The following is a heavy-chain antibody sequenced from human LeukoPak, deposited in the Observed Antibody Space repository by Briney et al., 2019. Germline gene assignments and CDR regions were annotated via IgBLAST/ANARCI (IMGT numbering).Heavy chain of an antibody. Sequence: GGSLRLSCAASGFTFSSYSMNWVRQAPGKGLEWVSSISSSSSYIYYADSVKGRFTISRDNSKNTLYLQMNSLRAEDTAVYYCARDRAYSSSWYGIDYWGQGTLVTVSS. D-gene: IGHD6-13*01. CDR2: ISSSSSYI. V-gene: IGHV3-21*01. CDR3: ARDRAYSSSWYGIDY. CDR1: GFTFSSYS. J-gene: IGHJ4*02.